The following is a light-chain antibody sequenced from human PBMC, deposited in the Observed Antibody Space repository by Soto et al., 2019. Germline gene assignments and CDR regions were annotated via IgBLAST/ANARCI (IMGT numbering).Light chain of an antibody. V-gene: IGKV3-11*01. CDR1: QSISSH. CDR2: DAT. Sequence: EIVLTQSPATLSLSPGERVTLSCRASQSISSHLAWYQQKPGQAPRLLIYDATNRATGVPAKFSGSGSGTDFTLTINSLEPEDFAIYYCQQRRDWPLTFGQGTRLEIK. CDR3: QQRRDWPLT. J-gene: IGKJ5*01.